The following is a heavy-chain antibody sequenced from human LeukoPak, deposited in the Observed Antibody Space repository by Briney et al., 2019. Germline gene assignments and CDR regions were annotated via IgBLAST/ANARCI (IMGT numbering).Heavy chain of an antibody. CDR2: MNPNSGDT. CDR3: ARPGYCSATGSCLDY. Sequence: ASVTVSCKASGYTFTSYDINWVRQATGQGLEWMGWMNPNSGDTGYAQKFQGRVTMTRNTSISTAYMELSSLRSEDTAVYYCARPGYCSATGSCLDYWGQGTLVTVSS. D-gene: IGHD2-15*01. CDR1: GYTFTSYD. V-gene: IGHV1-8*01. J-gene: IGHJ4*02.